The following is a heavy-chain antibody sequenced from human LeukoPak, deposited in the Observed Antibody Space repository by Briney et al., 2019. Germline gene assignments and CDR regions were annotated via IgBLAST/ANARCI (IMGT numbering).Heavy chain of an antibody. J-gene: IGHJ5*02. V-gene: IGHV6-1*01. CDR2: TYYRSKWYY. CDR3: AVRGTPGWFDP. Sequence: SQTLSLTCAISGDSVSTDSGAWNWIRQSPSRGLEWLGRTYYRSKWYYDYAVSVRSRITINPDTSKNQVSLHLNSVTAADTAVYYCAVRGTPGWFDPWGQGTLVTVSS. D-gene: IGHD6-6*01. CDR1: GDSVSTDSGA.